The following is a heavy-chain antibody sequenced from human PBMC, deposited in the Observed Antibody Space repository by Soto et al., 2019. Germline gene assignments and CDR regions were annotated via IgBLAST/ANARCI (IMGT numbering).Heavy chain of an antibody. V-gene: IGHV1-8*01. CDR3: ARAPILRSTIFGVVTKRSNPYMDV. J-gene: IGHJ6*03. CDR2: MNPNSGNT. Sequence: ASVKVSRKASGYTFTSYHINRVRQATGKGLEWMGWMNPNSGNTGYAQKFQGRVTMTRNTSISTAYMELSSLRSEDTAVYYCARAPILRSTIFGVVTKRSNPYMDVWGKGTTVTV. CDR1: GYTFTSYH. D-gene: IGHD3-3*01.